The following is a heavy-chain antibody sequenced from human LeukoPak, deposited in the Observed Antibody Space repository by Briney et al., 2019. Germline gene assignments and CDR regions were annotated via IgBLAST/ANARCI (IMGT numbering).Heavy chain of an antibody. J-gene: IGHJ4*02. CDR2: IYYSGST. D-gene: IGHD4-17*01. V-gene: IGHV4-31*03. Sequence: SETLSLTCTVSGGSISSGGYYWSWIRQHPGKGLEWIGYIYYSGSTYYNPSLKSRVTISVDTSKNQFSLKLSSVTAADTAVYYCARGGDYQDDYWGQGTLVTVSS. CDR1: GGSISSGGYY. CDR3: ARGGDYQDDY.